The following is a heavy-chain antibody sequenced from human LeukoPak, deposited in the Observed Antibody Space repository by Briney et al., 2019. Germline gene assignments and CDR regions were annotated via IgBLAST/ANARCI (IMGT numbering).Heavy chain of an antibody. D-gene: IGHD3-22*01. J-gene: IGHJ4*02. V-gene: IGHV4-34*01. CDR3: ARGQPFLYDSSGYYCDY. CDR2: INHSGST. CDR1: GGSFSGYY. Sequence: SETLSLTCAVYGGSFSGYYWSWIRQPPGKGLEWIGEINHSGSTNYNPSLKSRVTISVDTSKNQFSLKLSSVTAADTAVYYCARGQPFLYDSSGYYCDYWGQGTLVTVSS.